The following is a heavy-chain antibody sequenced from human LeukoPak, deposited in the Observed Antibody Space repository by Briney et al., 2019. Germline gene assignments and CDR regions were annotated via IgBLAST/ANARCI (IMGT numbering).Heavy chain of an antibody. D-gene: IGHD5-12*01. Sequence: SVKVSCKAAGGTFSSYAISWVRQAPGQGLEWMGRIIPILGIANYAQKFQGRVTITADKSTSTAYMELSSLRSEDTAVYYCARGVDSYNWIDHWGQGTLVTVSS. V-gene: IGHV1-69*04. CDR3: ARGVDSYNWIDH. J-gene: IGHJ5*02. CDR2: IIPILGIA. CDR1: GGTFSSYA.